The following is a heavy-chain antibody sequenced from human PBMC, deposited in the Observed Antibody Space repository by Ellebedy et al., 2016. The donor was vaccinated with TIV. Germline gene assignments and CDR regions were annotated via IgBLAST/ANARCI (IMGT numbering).Heavy chain of an antibody. V-gene: IGHV4-31*03. CDR2: IYYSGST. J-gene: IGHJ4*02. D-gene: IGHD2-15*01. CDR1: GDSISSGGYY. CDR3: ATSMVVAAWVDYFEF. Sequence: LRLSCTVSGDSISSGGYYWTWIRPLPGKGLEWMGFIYYSGSTYYNSSIKRRIIISVDTSNNQFSLKLTSMTAADTAVYYCATSMVVAAWVDYFEFWGQGSLVTVSS.